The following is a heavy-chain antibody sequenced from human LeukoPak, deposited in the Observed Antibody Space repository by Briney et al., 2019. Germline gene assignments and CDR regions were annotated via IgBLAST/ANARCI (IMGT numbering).Heavy chain of an antibody. CDR2: ISGSGGST. V-gene: IGHV3-23*01. J-gene: IGHJ4*02. CDR1: GFTFSSYA. D-gene: IGHD3-10*01. Sequence: PGGSLRLSCAASGFTFSSYAMSWVRQAPGKGLEWVSAISGSGGSTYYADSVKGRFTISRDNSKNTLYLQMNSLRAEDTAVYYCARTPANLWFGEPPHLDYWGQGTLVTVSS. CDR3: ARTPANLWFGEPPHLDY.